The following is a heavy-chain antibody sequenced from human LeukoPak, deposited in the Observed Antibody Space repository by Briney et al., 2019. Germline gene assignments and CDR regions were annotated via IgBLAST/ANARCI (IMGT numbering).Heavy chain of an antibody. V-gene: IGHV4-34*01. J-gene: IGHJ4*02. Sequence: NPSETLSLTCAVYGGSFSGYYWSWIRQPPGKGLEWIGEINHSGSTNYNPSLKSRVTISVDTSKNQFSLKLGSVTAADTAVYYCARYYYDSSGYYPLFDYWGQGTLVTVSS. CDR1: GGSFSGYY. CDR3: ARYYYDSSGYYPLFDY. CDR2: INHSGST. D-gene: IGHD3-22*01.